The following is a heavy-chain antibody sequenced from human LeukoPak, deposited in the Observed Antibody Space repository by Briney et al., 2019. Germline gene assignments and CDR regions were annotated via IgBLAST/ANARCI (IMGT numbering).Heavy chain of an antibody. CDR3: TRGSYCSRSTCYRTHNWFDP. Sequence: PGGSLRLSCTPSGFTFGDYAMSWFRQAPGKGLEWVGFSRAKVYSRTPAYAASVKDRFTISRDDSKSIVYLQMNSLKIEDTAVYYCTRGSYCSRSTCYRTHNWFDPWGQGTLVTVSS. CDR1: GFTFGDYA. V-gene: IGHV3-49*03. D-gene: IGHD2-2*01. CDR2: SRAKVYSRTP. J-gene: IGHJ5*02.